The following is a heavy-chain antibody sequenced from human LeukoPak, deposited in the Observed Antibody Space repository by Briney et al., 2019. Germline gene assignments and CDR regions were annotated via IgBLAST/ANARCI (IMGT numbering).Heavy chain of an antibody. CDR2: KSTSASAV. CDR1: GVTFSSYS. Sequence: GGSLRLSCAAFGVTFSSYSMNWVRQAPGKGLEWISYKSTSASAVYYADSVKGRFTISRDNAKTSLYLQMNSLRAEDTAVYYCARDAFYCSSTSCYDHWGQGTLVTVSS. CDR3: ARDAFYCSSTSCYDH. J-gene: IGHJ5*02. D-gene: IGHD2-2*01. V-gene: IGHV3-48*04.